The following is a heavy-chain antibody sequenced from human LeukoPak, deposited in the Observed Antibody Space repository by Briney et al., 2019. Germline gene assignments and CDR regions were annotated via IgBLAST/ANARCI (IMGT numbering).Heavy chain of an antibody. CDR2: IYYSGST. D-gene: IGHD2-2*01. J-gene: IGHJ5*02. CDR1: DDSIRSSAYY. CDR3: ARGRYCSSTSCYSGYNWFDP. Sequence: PSETLSLTCAVSDDSIRSSAYYWGWIRQPPGKGLEWIGSIYYSGSTYYNPSLKSRVTISIDTSKNQFSLKLSSVTAADTAVYYCARGRYCSSTSCYSGYNWFDPWGQGTLVTVSS. V-gene: IGHV4-39*07.